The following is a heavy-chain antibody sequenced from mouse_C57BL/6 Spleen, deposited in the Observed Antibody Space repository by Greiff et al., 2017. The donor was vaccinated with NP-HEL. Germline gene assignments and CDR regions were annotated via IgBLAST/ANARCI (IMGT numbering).Heavy chain of an antibody. CDR3: ARGTTVNY. J-gene: IGHJ2*01. CDR2: INPNNGGT. D-gene: IGHD2-14*01. Sequence: VQLQQSGPELVKPGASVKISCKASGYTFTDYYMNWVKQSHGKSLEWIGDINPNNGGTSYNQKFKGKATLTVDTSSSTAYMELRSLTSEDSAVYYCARGTTVNYWGQGTTLTVSS. V-gene: IGHV1-26*01. CDR1: GYTFTDYY.